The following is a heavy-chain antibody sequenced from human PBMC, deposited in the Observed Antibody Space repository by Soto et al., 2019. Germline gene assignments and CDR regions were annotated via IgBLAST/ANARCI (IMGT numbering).Heavy chain of an antibody. J-gene: IGHJ4*02. V-gene: IGHV2-26*01. Sequence: SGPTLVNPTETLTLTCSVSGFSLSNDRMGVSWIRQPPGKALEWLAHIFSNDEKSYSTSLKSRLTISKDTSKSQVVLTMTNMDPVDTATYYCARIRAAAGPFDYWGQGTLVTVSS. D-gene: IGHD6-13*01. CDR3: ARIRAAAGPFDY. CDR2: IFSNDEK. CDR1: GFSLSNDRMG.